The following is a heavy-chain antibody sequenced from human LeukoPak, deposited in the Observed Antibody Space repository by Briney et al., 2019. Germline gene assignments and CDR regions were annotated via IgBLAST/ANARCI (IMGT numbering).Heavy chain of an antibody. D-gene: IGHD2-2*01. CDR2: IYYSGST. CDR1: GGSISSSSYY. CDR3: ARDYEDIVVVPAARNENWFDP. V-gene: IGHV4-39*07. J-gene: IGHJ5*02. Sequence: PSETLSLTCTVSGGSISSSSYYWGWIRQPPGKGLEWIGSIYYSGSTYYNPSLKSRVTISVDTSKNQFSLKLSSVTAADTAVYYCARDYEDIVVVPAARNENWFDPWGQGTLVTVSS.